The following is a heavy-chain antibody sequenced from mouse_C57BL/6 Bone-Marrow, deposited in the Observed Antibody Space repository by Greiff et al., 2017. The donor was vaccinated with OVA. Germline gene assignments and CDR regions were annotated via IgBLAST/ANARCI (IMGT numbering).Heavy chain of an antibody. CDR3: AGGIVFAY. J-gene: IGHJ3*01. CDR2: INPRNGGT. V-gene: IGHV1-53*01. Sequence: VQLQQPGTELVKPGASVKLSCKASGYTFTSYWMHWVKQRPGQGLEWIGNINPRNGGTNYNEKFKSKATLPVDKSSSPAYMQLSSLTSEVSAVYYFAGGIVFAYWGQGTLVTFSA. CDR1: GYTFTSYW.